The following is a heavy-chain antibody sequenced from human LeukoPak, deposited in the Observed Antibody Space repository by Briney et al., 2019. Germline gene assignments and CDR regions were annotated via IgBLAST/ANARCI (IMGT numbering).Heavy chain of an antibody. Sequence: ASVKVSCKASGYTFTNYGISWVRQAPGQGLEWMGWVSAYADNTNYVPKVQGRVTMTTDTSTSTAYMELRSLRSDDTAVYYCARDCIGCHGFDHWGQGTLVTVSS. CDR1: GYTFTNYG. CDR3: ARDCIGCHGFDH. D-gene: IGHD2-15*01. V-gene: IGHV1-18*01. J-gene: IGHJ4*02. CDR2: VSAYADNT.